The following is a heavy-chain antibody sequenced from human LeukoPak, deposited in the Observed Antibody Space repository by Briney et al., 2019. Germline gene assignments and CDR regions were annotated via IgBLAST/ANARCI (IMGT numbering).Heavy chain of an antibody. D-gene: IGHD3-10*01. CDR2: IIPIFGTA. CDR1: GGTFSSYA. J-gene: IGHJ4*02. V-gene: IGHV1-69*13. CDR3: AGQGSLNY. Sequence: ASVTVSCKASGGTFSSYAISWVRQAPGQGLEWMGGIIPIFGTANYAQKFQGRITITADESTSTAYMELSSLRSEDTAAYYCAGQGSLNYWGQGTLVTVSS.